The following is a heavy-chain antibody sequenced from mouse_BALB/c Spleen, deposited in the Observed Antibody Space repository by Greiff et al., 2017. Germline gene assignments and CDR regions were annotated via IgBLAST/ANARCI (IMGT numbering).Heavy chain of an antibody. CDR2: IAPGSGST. CDR3: ARGSSGYSYYFDY. CDR1: GYTFTSYW. V-gene: IGHV1S41*01. J-gene: IGHJ2*01. D-gene: IGHD3-1*01. Sequence: DLVKPGASVKLSCKASGYTFTSYWINWIKQRPGQGLEWIGRIAPGSGSTYYNEMFKGKATLTVDTSSSTAYIQLSSLSSEDSAVYFCARGSSGYSYYFDYWGQGTTLTVSS.